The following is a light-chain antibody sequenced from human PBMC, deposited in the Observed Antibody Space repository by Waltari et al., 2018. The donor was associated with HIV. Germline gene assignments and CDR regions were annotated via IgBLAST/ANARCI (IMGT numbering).Light chain of an antibody. CDR2: KAS. CDR3: QQYDNLPS. V-gene: IGKV1-5*03. Sequence: DILLTQSPSTLAAFVGDRVTITCRASHTINKWLAWYQQRPGDPPKLLITKASTLEVGVPTRFRGRGSETEFTLTIYTLQPDDFAVYYCQQYDNLPSFGQGTRLE. CDR1: HTINKW. J-gene: IGKJ5*01.